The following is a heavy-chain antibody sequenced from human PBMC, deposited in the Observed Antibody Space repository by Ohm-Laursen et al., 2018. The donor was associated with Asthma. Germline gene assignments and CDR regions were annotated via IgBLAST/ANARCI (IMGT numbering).Heavy chain of an antibody. V-gene: IGHV4-59*01. J-gene: IGHJ5*02. D-gene: IGHD2-2*01. CDR2: IYYTGST. CDR3: AREGCSSSTCESRLNWFDP. Sequence: GTLSLTWSVSGASITNYYWSWFRQPPGKELEWIGYIYYTGSTTYNPSLKSRVAMSIDTSKNQFSLKLSSVIAADTAVYYCAREGCSSSTCESRLNWFDPWGQGTLVTVSS. CDR1: GASITNYY.